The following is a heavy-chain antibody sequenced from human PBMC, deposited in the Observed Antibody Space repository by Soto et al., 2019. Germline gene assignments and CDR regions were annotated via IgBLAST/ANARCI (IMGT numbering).Heavy chain of an antibody. V-gene: IGHV4-4*02. CDR3: AREVNSSPARGPNWFDP. Sequence: QVQLQESGPGLVQPSGTLSLTCAVSGDSINNSHWWSWVRQTPGKGLEWIGETYHSGTTNYNPPLTTRVTISIDKSKNQFSLKMNSVTAADTAVYYCAREVNSSPARGPNWFDPWGQGTLVTVSS. J-gene: IGHJ5*02. D-gene: IGHD6-13*01. CDR2: TYHSGTT. CDR1: GDSINNSHW.